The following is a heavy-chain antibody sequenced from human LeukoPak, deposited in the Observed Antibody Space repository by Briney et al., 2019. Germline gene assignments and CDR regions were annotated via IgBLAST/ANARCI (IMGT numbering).Heavy chain of an antibody. V-gene: IGHV3-74*01. J-gene: IGHJ4*02. CDR1: GFPFSNFR. CDR3: ARTHYGGAYGDY. CDR2: INSDGITT. D-gene: IGHD4/OR15-4a*01. Sequence: PGGPLRLSCAASGFPFSNFRMHWVRQAPGKGLVWVSRINSDGITTTYADSVKGRFTISRDNAKNTLYLQMNSLRAEDTAVYYCARTHYGGAYGDYWGQGTLVTVSS.